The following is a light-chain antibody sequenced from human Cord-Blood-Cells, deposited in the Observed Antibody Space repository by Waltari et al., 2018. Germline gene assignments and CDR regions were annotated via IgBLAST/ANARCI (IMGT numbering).Light chain of an antibody. CDR3: CSYAGSYTRV. CDR1: SSVVGGYNY. Sequence: QSALTQPRQVSGSPGRPATISCPGTSSVVGGYNYVPCYQQHPGKAPKLMIYDVSKRPSGVPDRFSGSKSGNTASLTISGLQAEDEADYYCCSYAGSYTRVFGGGTKLTVL. V-gene: IGLV2-11*01. CDR2: DVS. J-gene: IGLJ3*02.